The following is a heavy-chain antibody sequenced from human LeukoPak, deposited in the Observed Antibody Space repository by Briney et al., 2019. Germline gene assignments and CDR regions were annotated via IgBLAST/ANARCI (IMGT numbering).Heavy chain of an antibody. CDR3: ARVSWSQDAFDI. CDR2: ISGSGGST. J-gene: IGHJ3*02. V-gene: IGHV3-23*01. CDR1: GFTFSSYA. Sequence: GGSLRLSCAASGFTFSSYAMSWVRQAPGKGLEWVSAISGSGGSTYYADSVKGRFTISRDNAKNTLSLQMKSLRAEDTAVYYCARVSWSQDAFDIWGQGTMVTVSS.